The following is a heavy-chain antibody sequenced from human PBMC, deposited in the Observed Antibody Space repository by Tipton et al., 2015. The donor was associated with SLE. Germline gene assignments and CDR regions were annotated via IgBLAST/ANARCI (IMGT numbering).Heavy chain of an antibody. Sequence: TLSLTCTVSGGSITTSGYFWSWIRQRPGKDLEWIGYIYHSGATYYNLSLKNRVTISIDTSKNQFPLRLTSVTAADTAVYFCARDRVPAIISQSGYMDVWGSGTTVSVSS. CDR2: IYHSGAT. J-gene: IGHJ6*03. CDR3: ARDRVPAIISQSGYMDV. D-gene: IGHD2-2*01. V-gene: IGHV4-31*03. CDR1: GGSITTSGYF.